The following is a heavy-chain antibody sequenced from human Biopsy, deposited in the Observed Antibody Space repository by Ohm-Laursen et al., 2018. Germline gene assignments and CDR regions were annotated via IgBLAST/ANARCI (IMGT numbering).Heavy chain of an antibody. Sequence: TLSLTCPVSGGSISSGGSYWSWIRQRPGKGLEWIGYIFNRANTYYNPSLKNLITISGDTSKNQFSLKLNSVTAADTAVYYCARGDYFDSNGYFWFDPWGQGTLVTVSS. CDR2: IFNRANT. D-gene: IGHD3-22*01. V-gene: IGHV4-31*01. J-gene: IGHJ5*02. CDR3: ARGDYFDSNGYFWFDP. CDR1: GGSISSGGSY.